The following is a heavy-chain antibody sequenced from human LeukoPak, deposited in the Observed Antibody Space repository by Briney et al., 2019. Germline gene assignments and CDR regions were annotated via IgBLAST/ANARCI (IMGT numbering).Heavy chain of an antibody. Sequence: PSETLSLTCTASGGSISSYYWSWIRQPPGKGLEWIGYIYYSGSTNYNPSLKSRVTKSVDTSKNQFSLKLSSVTAADTAVYYCARDLYYDFWSGYFDYWGQGTLVTVSS. CDR2: IYYSGST. CDR3: ARDLYYDFWSGYFDY. J-gene: IGHJ4*02. CDR1: GGSISSYY. V-gene: IGHV4-59*01. D-gene: IGHD3-3*01.